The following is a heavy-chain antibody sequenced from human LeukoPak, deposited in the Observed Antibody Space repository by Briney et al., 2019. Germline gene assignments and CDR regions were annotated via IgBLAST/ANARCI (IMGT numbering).Heavy chain of an antibody. J-gene: IGHJ4*02. D-gene: IGHD3-22*01. CDR2: TYYRSKWYN. V-gene: IGHV6-1*01. CDR3: ASAKYYYDGSGYYSFDY. Sequence: SQTLSLTCAISGDSVSSNSVAWNWIRQSPSRGLEWLGRTYYRSKWYNNYALSVKSRITINPDTSKNQFSLQLNSVTPEDTAVYYCASAKYYYDGSGYYSFDYWGQGTLVTVSS. CDR1: GDSVSSNSVA.